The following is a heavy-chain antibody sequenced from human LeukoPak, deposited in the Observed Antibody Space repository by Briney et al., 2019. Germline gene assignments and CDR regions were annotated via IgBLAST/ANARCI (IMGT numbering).Heavy chain of an antibody. D-gene: IGHD1-1*01. V-gene: IGHV3-30-3*01. Sequence: PGGPLRLSCAASGFTFSSYAMHWVRQAPGKGLEWVAVISYDGSNKYYADSVKGRFTISRDNSKNTLYLQMNSLRPEDTAVYYCARDFYKEDYYYMDVWGKGTTVTVSS. CDR1: GFTFSSYA. J-gene: IGHJ6*03. CDR2: ISYDGSNK. CDR3: ARDFYKEDYYYMDV.